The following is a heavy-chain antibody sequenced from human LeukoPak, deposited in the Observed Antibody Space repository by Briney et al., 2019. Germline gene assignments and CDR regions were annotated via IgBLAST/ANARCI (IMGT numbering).Heavy chain of an antibody. D-gene: IGHD5-18*01. Sequence: GGSLRLSCAASGFTVSTYGMHWVRQAPGKGLEWVAVITSDGTNKYYADSVKGRFTISRDNSKNTLYLQMNSLRVGDTAVYYCARCSWIQLRQRAFDIWGQGTMVTVSS. CDR1: GFTVSTYG. CDR3: ARCSWIQLRQRAFDI. V-gene: IGHV3-30*03. CDR2: ITSDGTNK. J-gene: IGHJ3*02.